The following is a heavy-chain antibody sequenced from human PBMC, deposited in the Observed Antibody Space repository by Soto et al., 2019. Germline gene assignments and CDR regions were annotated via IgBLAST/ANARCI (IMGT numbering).Heavy chain of an antibody. Sequence: SFTSYWIGWVRQLPGKGLEWMGIIYPGDSDTRYSPSFQGQVTISADKSISTAYLQWSSLKASDTAMYYCLLIRPDHHYYMDVWGKATTRT. J-gene: IGHJ6*03. CDR2: IYPGDSDT. V-gene: IGHV5-51*01. CDR1: SFTSYW. CDR3: LLIRPDHHYYMDV. D-gene: IGHD3-16*01.